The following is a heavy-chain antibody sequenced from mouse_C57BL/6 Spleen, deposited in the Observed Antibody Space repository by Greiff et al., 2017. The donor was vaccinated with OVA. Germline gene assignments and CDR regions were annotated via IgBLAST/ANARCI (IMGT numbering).Heavy chain of an antibody. CDR3: AREGDYDAY. V-gene: IGHV5-9*01. CDR2: ISGGGGNT. J-gene: IGHJ3*01. Sequence: EVMLVESGGGLVKPGGSLKLSCAASGFTFSSYTMSWVRQTPEKRLEWVATISGGGGNTYYPDSVKGRFTISRDNAKNTLYLRMSSLRSEDTALYYCAREGDYDAYWGQGTLVTVSA. D-gene: IGHD2-4*01. CDR1: GFTFSSYT.